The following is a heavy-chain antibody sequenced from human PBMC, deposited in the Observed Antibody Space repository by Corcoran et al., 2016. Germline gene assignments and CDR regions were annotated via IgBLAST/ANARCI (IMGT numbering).Heavy chain of an antibody. Sequence: QVQLVQSGAEVKKPGSAVKVSCKASGCTFSSYAISWVRQAPGQGLEWMGRIITIFGTANYAQKFQGRVTITADESTSTAYMELSSLRSEDTAVYYCCRSGIWCTGGARYGIDVWGQGTTVTVSS. CDR2: IITIFGTA. V-gene: IGHV1-69*18. CDR3: CRSGIWCTGGARYGIDV. CDR1: GCTFSSYA. J-gene: IGHJ6*02. D-gene: IGHD7-27*01.